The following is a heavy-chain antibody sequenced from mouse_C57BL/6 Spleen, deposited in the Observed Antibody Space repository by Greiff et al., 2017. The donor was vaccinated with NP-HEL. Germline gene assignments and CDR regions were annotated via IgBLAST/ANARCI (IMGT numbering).Heavy chain of an antibody. V-gene: IGHV1-82*01. CDR3: ARDYYGSSDDAMDY. CDR1: GYAFSSSW. CDR2: IYPGDGDT. J-gene: IGHJ4*01. D-gene: IGHD1-1*01. Sequence: VKLMESGPELVKPGASVKISCKASGYAFSSSWMNWVKQRPGKGLEWIGRIYPGDGDTNYNGKFKGKATLTADKSSSTAYMQLSSLTSEDSAVYFCARDYYGSSDDAMDYWGQGTSVTVSS.